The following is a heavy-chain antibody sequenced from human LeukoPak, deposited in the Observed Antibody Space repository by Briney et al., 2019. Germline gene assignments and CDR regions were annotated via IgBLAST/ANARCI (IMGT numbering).Heavy chain of an antibody. D-gene: IGHD6-13*01. CDR1: GFTFSSYA. Sequence: PGGSLRLSCAASGFTFSSYAMHWVRQAPGKGLEWVAVISYDGSNKYYADSVKGRFTISRDNSKNTLYLQMNSLRAEDTAVYYCARDQGSSWRTNTFDYWGQGTLVTVSS. CDR3: ARDQGSSWRTNTFDY. CDR2: ISYDGSNK. V-gene: IGHV3-30*04. J-gene: IGHJ4*02.